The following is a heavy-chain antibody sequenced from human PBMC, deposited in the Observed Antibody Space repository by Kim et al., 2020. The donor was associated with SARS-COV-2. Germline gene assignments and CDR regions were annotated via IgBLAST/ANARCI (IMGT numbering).Heavy chain of an antibody. D-gene: IGHD3-10*01. J-gene: IGHJ5*02. CDR3: ARNVWFRELLEGPNWFDP. V-gene: IGHV4-30-2*05. Sequence: KSRVTISVDTSKNQFSLKLSSVTAADTAVYYCARNVWFRELLEGPNWFDPWGQGTLVTVSS.